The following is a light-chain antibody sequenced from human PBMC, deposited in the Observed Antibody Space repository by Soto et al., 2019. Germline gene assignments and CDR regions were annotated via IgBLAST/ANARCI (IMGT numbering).Light chain of an antibody. V-gene: IGKV3-15*01. CDR1: QSISSD. CDR2: GAS. Sequence: EIVMTQSPATLSVSPWERATLSCRASQSISSDLAGYQQKPGQAHRLLIYGASTRATRVPARFSGSGSGTEFTLTISILQSDDFGVYYCKQYKHRSELPFGGGNKVEIK. J-gene: IGKJ4*01. CDR3: KQYKHRSELP.